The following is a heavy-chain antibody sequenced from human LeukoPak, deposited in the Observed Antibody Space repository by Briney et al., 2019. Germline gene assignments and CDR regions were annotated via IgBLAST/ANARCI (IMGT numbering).Heavy chain of an antibody. CDR3: ARDVPLRYSSGWYLDY. CDR2: INPSGGST. D-gene: IGHD6-19*01. J-gene: IGHJ4*02. Sequence: GASVKVSCKASGYTFTSYYMHWVRQAPGQGLEWMGIINPSGGSTSYAQKYQGRVTMTTDTSTSTVYMEVSSLRSEDTAVYYCARDVPLRYSSGWYLDYWGQGTLVTVSS. CDR1: GYTFTSYY. V-gene: IGHV1-46*01.